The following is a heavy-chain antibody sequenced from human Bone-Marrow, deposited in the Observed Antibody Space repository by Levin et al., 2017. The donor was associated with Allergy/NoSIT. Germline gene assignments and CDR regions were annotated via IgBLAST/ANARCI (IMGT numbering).Heavy chain of an antibody. CDR1: GFAFSRFA. CDR2: ISDDGEFT. D-gene: IGHD1-26*01. V-gene: IGHV3-23*01. Sequence: GESLKISCAASGFAFSRFAMSWVRQAPEKGLQWVSGISDDGEFTDSVDSVKGRFTASRDNVKNTLDLQMDNLSVDDTAVYYCVRGGAGGWYNPWGQGSLVTASS. CDR3: VRGGAGGWYNP. J-gene: IGHJ5*02.